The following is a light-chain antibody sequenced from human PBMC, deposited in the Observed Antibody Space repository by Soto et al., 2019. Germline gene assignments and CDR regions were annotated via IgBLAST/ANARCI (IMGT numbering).Light chain of an antibody. CDR1: QSVSSNN. CDR3: QQYGRSPFT. CDR2: GAS. V-gene: IGKV3-20*01. Sequence: IVLTQSPGTLSLSPGERATLSCRASQSVSSNNLAWYQQRPGQAPRVVIYGASTRATGIPERFSGSGSGTDFTLTISRLEPEDFAVYYCQQYGRSPFTVGPGPKVDIK. J-gene: IGKJ3*01.